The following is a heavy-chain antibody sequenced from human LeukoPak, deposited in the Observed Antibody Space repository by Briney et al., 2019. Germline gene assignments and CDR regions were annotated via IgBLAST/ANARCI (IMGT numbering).Heavy chain of an antibody. Sequence: PSETLSLTCTVSGGSNSSSSYYWGWIRQPPGKGLEWIGNIYYSGSTYYNPSLKSRVTISEDTSKNQFSLKLSSVTAADTAVYYCARRSSSWYSKIDSWGQGTLVTVSS. V-gene: IGHV4-39*01. J-gene: IGHJ4*02. CDR1: GGSNSSSSYY. D-gene: IGHD6-13*01. CDR3: ARRSSSWYSKIDS. CDR2: IYYSGST.